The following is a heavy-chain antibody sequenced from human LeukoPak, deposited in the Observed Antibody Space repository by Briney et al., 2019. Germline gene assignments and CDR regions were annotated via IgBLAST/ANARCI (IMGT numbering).Heavy chain of an antibody. CDR2: ISSRGSTI. CDR1: GGSFSGYY. V-gene: IGHV3-11*04. Sequence: KPSETLSLTCAVYGGSFSGYYWSWIRQPPGKGLEWVSYISSRGSTIYYADSVKGRFTISRHNANNSLYLQMNSLRAEDTAVYYCARLNSGSYYHPFYYWGQGTLVTVSS. J-gene: IGHJ4*02. D-gene: IGHD1-26*01. CDR3: ARLNSGSYYHPFYY.